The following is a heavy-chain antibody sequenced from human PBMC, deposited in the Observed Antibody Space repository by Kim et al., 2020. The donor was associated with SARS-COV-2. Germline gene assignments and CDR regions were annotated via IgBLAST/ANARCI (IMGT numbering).Heavy chain of an antibody. V-gene: IGHV3-23*01. D-gene: IGHD3-22*01. J-gene: IGHJ4*02. CDR2: ITGSSDNK. CDR1: GFIFRNYA. CDR3: AKALYESVGHFADQ. Sequence: GGSLRLSCAASGFIFRNYAMSWVRQAPGKGLEWVAVITGSSDNKYYADSVKGRFTVSRDNVINMLYLQMNSLGAEDTALYYCAKALYESVGHFADQWGQGTLVTVSS.